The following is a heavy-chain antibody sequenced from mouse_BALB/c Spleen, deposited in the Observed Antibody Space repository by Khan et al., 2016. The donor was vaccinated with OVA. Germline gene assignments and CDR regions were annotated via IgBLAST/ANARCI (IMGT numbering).Heavy chain of an antibody. J-gene: IGHJ3*01. V-gene: IGHV3-2*02. CDR2: INYSGNT. D-gene: IGHD2-4*01. CDR1: GYSITSEYA. CDR3: TRKDYYDYDPFPY. Sequence: EVQLQESGPGLVKPSQSLSLTYTVTGYSITSEYAWNWIRQFPGNELEWMGYINYSGNTRYNPSLKSRISITRDTSKNQFFLQLTSVTTEDTATYYCTRKDYYDYDPFPYWGQGTLVTVS.